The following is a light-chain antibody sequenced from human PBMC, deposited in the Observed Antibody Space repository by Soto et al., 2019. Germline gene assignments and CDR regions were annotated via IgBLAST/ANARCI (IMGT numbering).Light chain of an antibody. J-gene: IGKJ1*01. CDR3: QQSYDSPPWT. V-gene: IGKV1-39*01. Sequence: DIQMTQSPSSLSASVGDRVTISCRARQTISTSLNWYQQKPGTAPRLLIYRASSVKSGVPPRFSGSGSGRDFTLTISSLRPEDIATYFCQQSYDSPPWTFGQGTKVEVK. CDR1: QTISTS. CDR2: RAS.